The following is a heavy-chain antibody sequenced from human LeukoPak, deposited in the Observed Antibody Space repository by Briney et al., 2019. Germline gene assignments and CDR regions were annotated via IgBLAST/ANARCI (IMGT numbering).Heavy chain of an antibody. CDR1: GFTFSSYA. V-gene: IGHV3-30-3*01. CDR2: ISYDGSNK. Sequence: PGGSLRLSCAASGFTFSSYAMHWVRQAPGKGLEWVAVISYDGSNKYYADSVKGRFTISRDNSKNTLYLQMNSLRAEDTAVYYCARVQNFEYSSSDAFDIWGQGTMVTVSS. CDR3: ARVQNFEYSSSDAFDI. D-gene: IGHD6-6*01. J-gene: IGHJ3*02.